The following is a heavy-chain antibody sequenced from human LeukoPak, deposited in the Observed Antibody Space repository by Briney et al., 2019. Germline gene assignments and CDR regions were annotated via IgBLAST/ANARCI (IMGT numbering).Heavy chain of an antibody. CDR3: ARNNGMDV. CDR2: INQNGITT. J-gene: IGHJ6*02. Sequence: GGSLRLSCAASGFIFRNYWMHWVRQAPGKGLVWVARINQNGITTTYTDSVKGRFTISKDNAKNSLYLQMNSLRAEDTALYHCARNNGMDVWGQGTTVIVSS. CDR1: GFIFRNYW. V-gene: IGHV3-74*01.